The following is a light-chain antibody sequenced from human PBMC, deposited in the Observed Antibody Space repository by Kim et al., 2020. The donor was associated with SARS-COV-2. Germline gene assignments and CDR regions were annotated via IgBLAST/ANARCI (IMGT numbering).Light chain of an antibody. J-gene: IGLJ3*02. CDR1: NSDMGGYNS. CDR3: SSYTRSSTLV. V-gene: IGLV2-14*03. CDR2: DVS. Sequence: GQSITLSLTGANSDMGGYNSVSWYQQHPGKTPKLMIYDVSKRPSGVSDRFSGSKSGYTASLTISGLQAEDGADYYCSSYTRSSTLVFGGGTKLTVL.